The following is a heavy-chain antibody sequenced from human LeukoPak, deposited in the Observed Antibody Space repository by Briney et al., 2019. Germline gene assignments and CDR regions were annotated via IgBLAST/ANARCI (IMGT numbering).Heavy chain of an antibody. CDR3: ARDRWAGILDY. Sequence: GGSLRLSCAASGFTFSSYSMNWVHQAPGKGLEWVSSISSSSSYIYYADSVKGRFTISRDNAKNSLYLQMNSLRAEDTAVYYCARDRWAGILDYWGQGTLVTVSS. CDR1: GFTFSSYS. J-gene: IGHJ4*02. CDR2: ISSSSSYI. V-gene: IGHV3-21*01. D-gene: IGHD6-19*01.